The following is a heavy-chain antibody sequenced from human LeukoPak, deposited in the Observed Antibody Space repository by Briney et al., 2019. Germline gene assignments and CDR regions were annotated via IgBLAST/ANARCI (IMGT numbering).Heavy chain of an antibody. CDR1: GYSFTSYW. CDR3: ARGPPQYLPFGDDAFDI. Sequence: GESLQISCKGSGYSFTSYWIGWVRQMPGKGLEWMGIIYPGDSDTRYSPSFQGQVTISADKSISTAYLQWSSLKASDTAVYYCARGPPQYLPFGDDAFDIWGQGTMVTVSS. J-gene: IGHJ3*02. D-gene: IGHD3-16*01. CDR2: IYPGDSDT. V-gene: IGHV5-51*01.